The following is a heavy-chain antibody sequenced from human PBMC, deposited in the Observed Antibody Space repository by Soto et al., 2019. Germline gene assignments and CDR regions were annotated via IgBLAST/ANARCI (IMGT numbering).Heavy chain of an antibody. CDR2: ISYDGSNK. Sequence: LRLSCAASGFTFSSYGMHWVRQAPGKGLEWVAVISYDGSNKYYADSVKGRFTISRDNSKNTLYLQMNSLRAEDTAVYYCAKDPYYYGSGSYYGGLYYYYGMDVWGQGTTVTVSS. CDR3: AKDPYYYGSGSYYGGLYYYYGMDV. J-gene: IGHJ6*02. V-gene: IGHV3-30*18. CDR1: GFTFSSYG. D-gene: IGHD3-10*01.